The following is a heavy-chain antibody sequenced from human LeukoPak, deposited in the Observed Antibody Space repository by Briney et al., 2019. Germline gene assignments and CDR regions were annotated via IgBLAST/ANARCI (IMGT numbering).Heavy chain of an antibody. V-gene: IGHV4-39*01. D-gene: IGHD3-22*01. CDR1: GGSISSSSYY. CDR2: IYYSGST. J-gene: IGHJ4*02. CDR3: ARREGSSGYY. Sequence: PSETLSLTCTVSGGSISSSSYYWGWIRQPPGKGLGWIGSIYYSGSTYYNPSLKSRVTISVDTSKNQFSLKLSSVTAADTAVYYCARREGSSGYYWGQGTLVTVSS.